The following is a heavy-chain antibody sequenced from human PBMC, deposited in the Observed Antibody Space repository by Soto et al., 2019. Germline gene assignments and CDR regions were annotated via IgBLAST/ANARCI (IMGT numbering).Heavy chain of an antibody. D-gene: IGHD1-26*01. CDR1: GFTFNNYA. J-gene: IGHJ4*02. CDR3: PKDQIWEGPQFFDY. Sequence: EVQLLESGGGLVQPGGSLRLSCAASGFTFNNYAMSWVRQAPGKGPEWVSTISNTGGNTYYADSVKGRFTISRDISTDTLYLQKSSRRAEDTAVYYCPKDQIWEGPQFFDYWGQGTLVTVSS. CDR2: ISNTGGNT. V-gene: IGHV3-23*01.